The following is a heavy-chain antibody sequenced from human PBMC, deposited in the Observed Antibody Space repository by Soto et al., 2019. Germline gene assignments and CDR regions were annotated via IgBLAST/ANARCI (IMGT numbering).Heavy chain of an antibody. CDR2: INPSDGNR. Sequence: ASVKVSCKASGGTFSSYTISWVRQAPGQGLEWMGRINPSDGNRNYAQKFEDRVTMTTATSTNTVFLELRSLKSDDTAIYYCARGVGSGSYYNQYNWFDPWGQGTLVTVSS. CDR3: ARGVGSGSYYNQYNWFDP. J-gene: IGHJ5*02. CDR1: GGTFSSYT. D-gene: IGHD3-10*01. V-gene: IGHV1-18*01.